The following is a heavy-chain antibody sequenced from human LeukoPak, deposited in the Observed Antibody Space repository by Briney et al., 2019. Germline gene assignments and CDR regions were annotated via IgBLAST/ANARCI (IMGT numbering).Heavy chain of an antibody. D-gene: IGHD3-10*01. Sequence: GGSLRLSCAASGFTFSSYAMSWVRQAPGKGLEWVSAISGSGGSTYYADSVKGRFTISRDNSKNTLYLKMNSRRAEDTAVYYCALWFGELLPKGDFDYWGQGTLVTVSS. CDR2: ISGSGGST. V-gene: IGHV3-23*01. J-gene: IGHJ4*02. CDR1: GFTFSSYA. CDR3: ALWFGELLPKGDFDY.